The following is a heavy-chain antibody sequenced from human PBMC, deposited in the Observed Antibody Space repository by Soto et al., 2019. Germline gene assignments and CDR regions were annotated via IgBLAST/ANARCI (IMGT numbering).Heavy chain of an antibody. V-gene: IGHV3-23*01. CDR1: GFTFSSYA. D-gene: IGHD3-3*01. J-gene: IGHJ3*02. CDR2: ISGSGDST. Sequence: GSLRLSCAASGFTFSSYAMSWVRQAPGKGLEWVSGISGSGDSTYYADSVKGRFTISRANSKNTLYLQMNSLRAEDTALYYCAKDGDFWSGYYPNDAFDIWGQGTMVTVSS. CDR3: AKDGDFWSGYYPNDAFDI.